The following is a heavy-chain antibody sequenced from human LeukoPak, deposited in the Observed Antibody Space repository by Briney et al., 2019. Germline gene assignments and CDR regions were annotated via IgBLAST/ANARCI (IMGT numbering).Heavy chain of an antibody. Sequence: PGESLRLSCAASGFTVSGNYMSWVRQAPGKRLEWVSLIYSDGTTYYPDSVKGRFTISRDSSKNTLYLQMNYVRAEDTAVYFCASGEWPQDFWGQGTLVT. J-gene: IGHJ4*02. CDR3: ASGEWPQDF. V-gene: IGHV3-53*01. CDR1: GFTVSGNY. CDR2: IYSDGTT. D-gene: IGHD3-3*01.